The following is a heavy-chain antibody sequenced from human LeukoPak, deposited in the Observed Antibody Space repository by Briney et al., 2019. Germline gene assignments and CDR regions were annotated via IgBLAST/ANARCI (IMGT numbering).Heavy chain of an antibody. CDR1: GVSITSDTYC. J-gene: IGHJ4*02. CDR2: ILHSGST. D-gene: IGHD3-3*01. Sequence: SETLSLSRAVSGVSITSDTYCWSWIRQPPGKGLEWIGYILHSGSTYYNPSLKSRVTISIDTSKSQFSLKLSSVTAADTAVYYCARTRDFWSGYFDYWGQGTLVTVSS. CDR3: ARTRDFWSGYFDY. V-gene: IGHV4-30-2*01.